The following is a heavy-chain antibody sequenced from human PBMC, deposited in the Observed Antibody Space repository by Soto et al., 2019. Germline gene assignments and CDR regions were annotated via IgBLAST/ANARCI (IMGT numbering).Heavy chain of an antibody. CDR2: IRKKAYSYTT. D-gene: IGHD2-15*01. V-gene: IGHV3-72*01. J-gene: IGHJ4*01. CDR1: GFTFSDHY. Sequence: EVQLVESGGGLVQPGGSLRLSCSASGFTFSDHYMDWVRQAPGKGLEWVGRIRKKAYSYTTEYAASVKDRFPISRDDSRSSVYLQMTSLKIEDTAVYYCTSSWVDHRYFENWGHGTLVTVSS. CDR3: TSSWVDHRYFEN.